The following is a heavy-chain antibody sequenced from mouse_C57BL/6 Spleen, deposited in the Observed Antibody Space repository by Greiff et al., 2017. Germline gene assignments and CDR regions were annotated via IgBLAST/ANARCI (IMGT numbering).Heavy chain of an antibody. J-gene: IGHJ3*01. V-gene: IGHV1-55*01. CDR2: IYPGSGST. Sequence: VQLQQPGAELVKPGASVKLSCTASGYTFTSYWITWVKQRPGQGLEWIGDIYPGSGSTNYNEKFKSKATLTVDTSSSTAYLQLSSLTSEDSAVYYCARGDYDDDSGLDYWGQGTLVTVSA. CDR1: GYTFTSYW. CDR3: ARGDYDDDSGLDY. D-gene: IGHD2-4*01.